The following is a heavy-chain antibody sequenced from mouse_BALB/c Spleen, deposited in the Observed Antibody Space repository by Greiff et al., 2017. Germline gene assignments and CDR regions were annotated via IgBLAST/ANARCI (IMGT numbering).Heavy chain of an antibody. V-gene: IGHV14-3*02. Sequence: EVKLVESGAELVKPGASVKLSCTASGFNIKDTYMHWVKQRPEQGLEWIGRIDPANGNTKYDPKFQGKATITADTSSNTAYLQLSSLTSEDTAVYYCARNGYPSWFAYWGQGTLVTVSA. D-gene: IGHD2-2*01. CDR1: GFNIKDTY. CDR2: IDPANGNT. J-gene: IGHJ3*01. CDR3: ARNGYPSWFAY.